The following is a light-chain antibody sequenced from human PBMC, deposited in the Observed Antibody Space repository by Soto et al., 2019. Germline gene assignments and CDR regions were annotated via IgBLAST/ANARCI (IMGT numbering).Light chain of an antibody. CDR1: QNIGGN. Sequence: EIEMTQSPAPLSVSPGQSVTLSCRSSQNIGGNLAWYQQRPGQSPRLLIYAASDRATGVPARFSGSGSGTEFTLTISSLQSEVFPVYYCQQYAQRWTFGQGTKVDIK. CDR2: AAS. V-gene: IGKV3-15*01. CDR3: QQYAQRWT. J-gene: IGKJ1*01.